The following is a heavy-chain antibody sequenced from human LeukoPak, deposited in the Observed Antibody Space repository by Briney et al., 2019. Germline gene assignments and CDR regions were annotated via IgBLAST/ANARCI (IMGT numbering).Heavy chain of an antibody. V-gene: IGHV1-3*01. D-gene: IGHD5-18*01. CDR2: INAGNGNT. CDR1: GYTFTSYA. CDR3: ARGELGYSYGYCLDY. J-gene: IGHJ4*02. Sequence: GASVKVSCKASGYTFTSYAMHWVRQAPGQRLEWMGWINAGNGNTKYLQKFQGRVTITRDTTASTAYMELSSLRSEDTAVYYCARGELGYSYGYCLDYWGQGTLVTVSS.